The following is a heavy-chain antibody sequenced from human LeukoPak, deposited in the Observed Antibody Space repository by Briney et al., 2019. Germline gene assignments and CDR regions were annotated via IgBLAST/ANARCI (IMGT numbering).Heavy chain of an antibody. D-gene: IGHD2-15*01. CDR1: GYTFTGYY. CDR3: AREVVGYCSGGSCYSNDAFDI. CDR2: INPNSGGT. V-gene: IGHV1-2*02. J-gene: IGHJ3*02. Sequence: ASVKVSRKASGYTFTGYYMHWVRQAPGQGLEWMGWINPNSGGTNYARKFQGRVTMTRDTSISTAYMERSRLRSDDTAVYYCAREVVGYCSGGSCYSNDAFDIWGQGTMVTVSS.